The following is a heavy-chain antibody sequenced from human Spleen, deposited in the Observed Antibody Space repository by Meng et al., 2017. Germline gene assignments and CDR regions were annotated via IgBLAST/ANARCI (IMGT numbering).Heavy chain of an antibody. J-gene: IGHJ6*02. CDR2: VKQDGSEK. CDR3: AREAEEYYGMDV. CDR1: GFTFSTYW. V-gene: IGHV3-7*01. Sequence: GESLKISCAASGFTFSTYWMSWVRQAPGKGLEWVANVKQDGSEKQHVDSVKGRFTISRDNAKNSLYLQMNSLRAEDTAIYYCAREAEEYYGMDVWGQGTTVTVSS.